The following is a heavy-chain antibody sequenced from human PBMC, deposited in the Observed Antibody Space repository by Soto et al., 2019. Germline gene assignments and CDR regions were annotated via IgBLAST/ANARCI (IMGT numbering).Heavy chain of an antibody. D-gene: IGHD6-13*01. CDR1: GFTFSSYA. CDR3: AKRSSSWYSAPDY. J-gene: IGHJ4*02. V-gene: IGHV3-23*01. Sequence: GGSLRLSCAASGFTFSSYAMSWVRQAPGKGLEWVSAISGSGGSIYYADAVKGRSTISRDNSKNTLYLQMNSLRAEDTALYYCAKRSSSWYSAPDYWGQGTLVTVSS. CDR2: ISGSGGSI.